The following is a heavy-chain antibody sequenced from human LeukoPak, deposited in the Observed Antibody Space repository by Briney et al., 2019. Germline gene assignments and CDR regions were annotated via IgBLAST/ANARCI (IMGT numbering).Heavy chain of an antibody. V-gene: IGHV3-9*01. J-gene: IGHJ6*02. CDR3: AKDISDYLIGMDV. Sequence: GRSLRLSCAASGFTFDDYAMHWLRQAPGKGLEWVAGISWNSGSIHYADSVKGRFTISRDNAKNSLYLQMNSLRAEDTALYYCAKDISDYLIGMDVWGQGTTVTVSS. CDR2: ISWNSGSI. D-gene: IGHD4-11*01. CDR1: GFTFDDYA.